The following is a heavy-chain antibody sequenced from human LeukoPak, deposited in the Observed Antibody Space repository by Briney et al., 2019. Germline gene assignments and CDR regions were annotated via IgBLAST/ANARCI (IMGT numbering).Heavy chain of an antibody. Sequence: GGSLRLSCAASGFTVSSKYMNWVRQAPGKGLEWVSVIYTDGSTYYADSVRARFSISRDDSKNTLSLQMNSLRGEDTAIYYCAKCRGTATWYPSDYWGQGTLVTVSS. CDR3: AKCRGTATWYPSDY. J-gene: IGHJ4*02. D-gene: IGHD3-10*01. CDR2: IYTDGST. V-gene: IGHV3-66*01. CDR1: GFTVSSKY.